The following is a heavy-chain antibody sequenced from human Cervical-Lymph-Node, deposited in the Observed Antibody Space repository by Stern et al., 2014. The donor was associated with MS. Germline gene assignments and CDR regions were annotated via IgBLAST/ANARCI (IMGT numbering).Heavy chain of an antibody. Sequence: VKMVQYGAEVKKLGASVKVSCKASGYSFISYGIRWVRQAAGQGIEWMGWISAYNGNTNYAQKLHGRVTMTTDTSTSTAYMELRSLRSDDTAVYYCARGLLGSENAFDIWGQGTMVTVSS. J-gene: IGHJ3*02. CDR3: ARGLLGSENAFDI. CDR1: GYSFISYG. CDR2: ISAYNGNT. V-gene: IGHV1-18*01. D-gene: IGHD2-15*01.